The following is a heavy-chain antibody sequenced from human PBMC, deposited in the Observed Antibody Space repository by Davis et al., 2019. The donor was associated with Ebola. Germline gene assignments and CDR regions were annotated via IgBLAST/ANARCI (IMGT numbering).Heavy chain of an antibody. CDR2: MDPDSGNT. CDR1: GYTVTSYD. Sequence: AASVKVSCKASGYTVTSYDINWVRQATGQGLEWMGWMDPDSGNTGYAQKFQGRVTMTRNTSTSTAYMELGSLRSEDTAVYFCARDRAGGYEPFDYWGQGTLVTVSS. CDR3: ARDRAGGYEPFDY. J-gene: IGHJ4*02. D-gene: IGHD5-12*01. V-gene: IGHV1-8*01.